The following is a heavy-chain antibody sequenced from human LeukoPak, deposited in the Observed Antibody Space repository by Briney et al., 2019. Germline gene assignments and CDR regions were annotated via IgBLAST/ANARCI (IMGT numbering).Heavy chain of an antibody. CDR3: TRDEGATVATYRFDF. J-gene: IGHJ4*02. D-gene: IGHD4-23*01. CDR1: GFDFRNYY. CDR2: IKYDGTYT. V-gene: IGHV3-7*01. Sequence: PGGSLRLSCEASGFDFRNYYMSWVRQAPGKGLEWLANIKYDGTYTNYKDSVKGRLTLSRDNAKNSVYLQMNSLRAEDTAVYYCTRDEGATVATYRFDFWGRGTLVTASS.